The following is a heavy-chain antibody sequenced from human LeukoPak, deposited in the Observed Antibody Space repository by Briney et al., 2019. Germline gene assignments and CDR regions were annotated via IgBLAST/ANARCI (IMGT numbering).Heavy chain of an antibody. CDR1: GFTFSSYS. CDR2: ISSSSKTI. J-gene: IGHJ4*02. CDR3: ARDQGIFDY. Sequence: PGRSLRLSCAASGFTFSSYSMNWVRQAPGKGLEWVSYISSSSKTIYYADSVKGRFTISRDNAKNSLYLQMNILRDEDSAVYYCARDQGIFDYWGQGTLVTVSS. V-gene: IGHV3-48*02.